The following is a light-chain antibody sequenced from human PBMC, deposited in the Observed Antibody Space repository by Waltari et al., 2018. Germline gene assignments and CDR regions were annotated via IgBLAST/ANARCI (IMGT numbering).Light chain of an antibody. Sequence: QSVLTQPPSVSGAPGQRVTISCTGTSSNIGAGYDLHWHQHLPGAAPKVVISSTSNRPSGVPDRFSGTKSGTSATLVITGLQGDDEADYFCQSYDKSLSGFYVFGSGTRVTVL. CDR2: STS. CDR3: QSYDKSLSGFYV. CDR1: SSNIGAGYD. V-gene: IGLV1-40*01. J-gene: IGLJ1*01.